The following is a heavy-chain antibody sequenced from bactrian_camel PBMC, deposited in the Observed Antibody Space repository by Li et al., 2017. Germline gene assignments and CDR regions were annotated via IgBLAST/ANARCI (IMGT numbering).Heavy chain of an antibody. CDR1: GFTFSNNA. CDR3: AQDRLGSV. Sequence: VQLVESGGGSVQAGGSLRLSCAASGFTFSNNAMTWVRLAPGKGLEWVSGIDRGGSNTYYADSVKGRFTISRDNAKNTLYLQLDSLNTEDTAMYYCAQDRLGSVRGQGTQVTVS. D-gene: IGHD1*01. CDR2: IDRGGSNT. J-gene: IGHJ4*01. V-gene: IGHV3S31*01.